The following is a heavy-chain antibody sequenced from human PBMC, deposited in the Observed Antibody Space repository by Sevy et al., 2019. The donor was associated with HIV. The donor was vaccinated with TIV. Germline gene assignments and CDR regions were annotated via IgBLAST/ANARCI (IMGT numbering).Heavy chain of an antibody. V-gene: IGHV1-2*06. CDR1: GYFFTGYY. Sequence: ASVKVSCKASGYFFTGYYLHWVRQTPGQGLEWMGRINPNSGGTNYAQNFQGRVTMTRDTSISTAYMALSRLRSDDTAVYYCARGGGYSSGWWTFDYWGQGTLVTVSS. J-gene: IGHJ4*02. CDR2: INPNSGGT. D-gene: IGHD6-19*01. CDR3: ARGGGYSSGWWTFDY.